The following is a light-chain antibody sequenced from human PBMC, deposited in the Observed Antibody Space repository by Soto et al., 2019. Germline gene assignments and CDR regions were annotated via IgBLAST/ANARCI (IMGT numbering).Light chain of an antibody. J-gene: IGLJ6*01. V-gene: IGLV2-14*01. CDR2: EVR. CDR1: NTDVGGYNY. Sequence: QSVLTQPASVSGSPGQSITVSCTGTNTDVGGYNYVSWYQHHPGKAPRLMIYEVRNRLSGVSNRFSGSKSGNTASLTISGLQSEDEADYYCTSYTPTGALVFGSGTKVTVL. CDR3: TSYTPTGALV.